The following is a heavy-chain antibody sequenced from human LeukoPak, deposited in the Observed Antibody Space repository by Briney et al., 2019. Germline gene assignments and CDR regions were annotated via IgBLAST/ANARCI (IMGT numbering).Heavy chain of an antibody. V-gene: IGHV3-33*06. Sequence: PGRSLRLSCAASGFTFSSYGMHWVRQARGKGLEGVAVMWFDGSNKYYADSVKGRFTISRDNSKNTLYLQMNSLRAEDTAVYYCAKEDLGYCTGGNCYTDYWGQGTLVTVSS. J-gene: IGHJ4*02. D-gene: IGHD2-15*01. CDR2: MWFDGSNK. CDR1: GFTFSSYG. CDR3: AKEDLGYCTGGNCYTDY.